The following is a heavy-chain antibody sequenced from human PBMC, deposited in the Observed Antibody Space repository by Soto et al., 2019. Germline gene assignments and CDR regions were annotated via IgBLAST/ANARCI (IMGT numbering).Heavy chain of an antibody. Sequence: EVQLVESGGGLVQPGGSLRLSCAASGFTVSSNYMSWVRQAPGKGLEWVSVIYSGGTTYYADSVRGRFTISRDNSKKTLYLQMNSLRAEDTAVYYCARERSNSGWFDYWGQGTLVTVSS. J-gene: IGHJ4*02. CDR3: ARERSNSGWFDY. CDR2: IYSGGTT. D-gene: IGHD6-19*01. CDR1: GFTVSSNY. V-gene: IGHV3-66*01.